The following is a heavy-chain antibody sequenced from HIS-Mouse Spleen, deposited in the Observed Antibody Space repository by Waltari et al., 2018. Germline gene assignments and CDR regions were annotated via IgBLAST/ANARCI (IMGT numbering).Heavy chain of an antibody. CDR2: TYYRSKWYN. D-gene: IGHD6-13*01. J-gene: IGHJ6*02. CDR1: GDSVSSNSAS. Sequence: QVQLQQSGPGLVKPSQTLSLPCAISGDSVSSNSASWNWIRPSPSRGLEWLGRTYYRSKWYNDYAVSVKSRITINPDTSKNQFSLQLNSVTPEDTAVYYCARVRTGYSSSYYYGMDVWGQGTTVTVSS. CDR3: ARVRTGYSSSYYYGMDV. V-gene: IGHV6-1*01.